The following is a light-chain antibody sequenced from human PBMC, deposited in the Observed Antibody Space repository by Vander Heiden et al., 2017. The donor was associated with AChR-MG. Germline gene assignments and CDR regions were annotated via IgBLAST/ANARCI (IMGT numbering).Light chain of an antibody. CDR3: ATWDDSLNGPAV. V-gene: IGLV1-44*01. CDR1: RSNIGSNT. CDR2: SNN. Sequence: QSLLTQPPSASGTPGQRVTISCSGTRSNIGSNTVNWYQQVRGTAPRLLIHSNNQRPSEVPDRFSGSKSGTSASLAISGLQSEDEADYYCATWDDSLNGPAVFGGGTQVTVL. J-gene: IGLJ7*01.